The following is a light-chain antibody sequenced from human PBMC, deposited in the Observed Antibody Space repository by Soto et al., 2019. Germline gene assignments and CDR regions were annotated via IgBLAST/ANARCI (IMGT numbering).Light chain of an antibody. CDR3: QTWGTGPWV. CDR1: SGHSNYA. V-gene: IGLV4-69*01. J-gene: IGLJ3*02. CDR2: LNSNGSH. Sequence: QSVLTQSPSASASLGASVKLTCTLSSGHSNYAIAWHQQQPEKGPRCLMKLNSNGSHSKGDGIPDRFSGSSSGAERYLTISSLQSEHEADYYCQTWGTGPWVFGGGTKLTVL.